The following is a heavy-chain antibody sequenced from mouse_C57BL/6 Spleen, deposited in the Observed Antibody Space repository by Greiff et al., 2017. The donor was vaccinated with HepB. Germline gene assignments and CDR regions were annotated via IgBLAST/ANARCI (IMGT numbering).Heavy chain of an antibody. V-gene: IGHV1-50*01. D-gene: IGHD2-10*01. CDR2: IDPSDSYT. J-gene: IGHJ3*01. CDR3: ARRLLIVPSGFAY. CDR1: GYTFTSYW. Sequence: VQLQQSGAELVKPGASVKLSCKASGYTFTSYWMQWVKQRPGQGLEWIGEIDPSDSYTNYNQKFKGKATLTVDTSSSTAYMQLSRLTSEDSAVYYCARRLLIVPSGFAYWGQGTLVTVSA.